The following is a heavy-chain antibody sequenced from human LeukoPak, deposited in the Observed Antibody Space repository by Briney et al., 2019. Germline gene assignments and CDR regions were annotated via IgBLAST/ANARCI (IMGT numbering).Heavy chain of an antibody. D-gene: IGHD2-8*01. CDR2: IYYSGST. Sequence: SETLSLTCTVSGGSISSYYWSWIRQPPGKGLEWIGYIYYSGSTNYNPSLKSRVTISVDTSKNQFSLKLSSVTAADTAVYYCARARGYCTNGVCYPRSAGFDYWGQGTLVTVSS. CDR3: ARARGYCTNGVCYPRSAGFDY. V-gene: IGHV4-59*01. CDR1: GGSISSYY. J-gene: IGHJ4*02.